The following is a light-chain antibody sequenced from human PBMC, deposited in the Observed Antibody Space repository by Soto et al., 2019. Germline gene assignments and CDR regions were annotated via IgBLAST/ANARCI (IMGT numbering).Light chain of an antibody. CDR2: AAS. V-gene: IGKV1-9*01. CDR1: QDISNY. Sequence: QSPPLPSASVGGEVKHHLRASQDISNYLVWYQQKPGKAPKPLIYAASTLQSGVPSRFSGSGSGTEFTLTISSLQPEDFATYYCQQLNSYPLTFGPGTKVDNK. J-gene: IGKJ3*01. CDR3: QQLNSYPLT.